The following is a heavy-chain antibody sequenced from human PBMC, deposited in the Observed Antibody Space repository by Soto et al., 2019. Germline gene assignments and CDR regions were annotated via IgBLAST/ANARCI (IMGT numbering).Heavy chain of an antibody. CDR2: IWYDGSNK. Sequence: GGSLRLSCAASGFTFSSYGMHWVRQAPGKGLEWVAVIWYDGSNKYYADSVKGRFTISRDNSKNTLYLQMNSLRAEDTAVYYCARGRSGGYDFDYSGQGTLGTVSS. J-gene: IGHJ4*02. CDR1: GFTFSSYG. V-gene: IGHV3-33*01. D-gene: IGHD5-12*01. CDR3: ARGRSGGYDFDY.